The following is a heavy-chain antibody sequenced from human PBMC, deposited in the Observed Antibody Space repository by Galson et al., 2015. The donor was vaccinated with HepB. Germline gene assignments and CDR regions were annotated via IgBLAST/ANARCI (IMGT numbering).Heavy chain of an antibody. D-gene: IGHD6-13*01. V-gene: IGHV3-21*01. CDR1: GFTFSSYS. CDR2: ISSSSSYI. CDR3: ARVHIAAAGIPDY. J-gene: IGHJ4*02. Sequence: SLRLSCAASGFTFSSYSMNWVRQAPGKGLEWVSSISSSSSYIYYADSVKGRFTISRDNAKNSLYLQMNSLRAEDTAVYYCARVHIAAAGIPDYWGQGTLVTVSS.